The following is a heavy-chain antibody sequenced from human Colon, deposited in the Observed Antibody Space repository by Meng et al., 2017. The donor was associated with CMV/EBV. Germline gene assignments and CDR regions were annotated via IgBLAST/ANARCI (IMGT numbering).Heavy chain of an antibody. CDR3: ARDSRHCTSASCYSWYFDL. CDR2: INPNSGAT. V-gene: IGHV1-2*06. Sequence: QVQLVQSGAEVQKPGASVKFCCKASGYTFTGYYMHWVRQAPGQGLEWMGRINPNSGATEYAQNFQGRVTMTRDTSISTAYMELSRLRSDDTAVYYCARDSRHCTSASCYSWYFDLWGRGTLVTASS. D-gene: IGHD2-2*02. J-gene: IGHJ2*01. CDR1: GYTFTGYY.